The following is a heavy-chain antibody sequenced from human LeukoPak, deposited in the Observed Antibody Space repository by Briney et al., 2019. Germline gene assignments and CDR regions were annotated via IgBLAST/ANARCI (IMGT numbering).Heavy chain of an antibody. CDR3: ASTHVDTAMVFPLDY. V-gene: IGHV1-46*01. D-gene: IGHD5-18*01. CDR2: INPSGGST. Sequence: ASVKVSCKASGYTFTSYYMHWVRQAPGQGLEWMGIINPSGGSTSYAQKFQGRVTMTRDTSTSTVYMELSSLRSEDTAVYYCASTHVDTAMVFPLDYWGQGTLVTVSS. J-gene: IGHJ4*02. CDR1: GYTFTSYY.